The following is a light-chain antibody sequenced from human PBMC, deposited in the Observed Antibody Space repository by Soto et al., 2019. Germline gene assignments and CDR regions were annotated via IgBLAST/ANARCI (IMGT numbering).Light chain of an antibody. V-gene: IGKV3-20*01. CDR3: QQYGNSPWT. J-gene: IGKJ1*01. Sequence: EIVLTQSPGTLSLSPGERAALSCRASQSVTSAYLAWYQQKPGQAPRLLIYGASRRATDIPDRFSGSGSGTDFTLTISRLEPEDFAVYYCQQYGNSPWTFGQGTKVDIK. CDR1: QSVTSAY. CDR2: GAS.